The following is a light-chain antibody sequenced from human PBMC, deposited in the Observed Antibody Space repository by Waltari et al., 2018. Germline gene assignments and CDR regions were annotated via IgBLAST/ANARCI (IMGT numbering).Light chain of an antibody. V-gene: IGLV2-23*01. Sequence: QSALTQPASVSGSPGQSITISCTGTNSDVGSYNLVSWYQQHPGKAPKLMIYESSERPSGVSNRFSGSKAGNTASRTISGVQAEDEADYYCCSYAGSTTFYVFGTGTKGTVL. CDR3: CSYAGSTTFYV. CDR2: ESS. J-gene: IGLJ1*01. CDR1: NSDVGSYNL.